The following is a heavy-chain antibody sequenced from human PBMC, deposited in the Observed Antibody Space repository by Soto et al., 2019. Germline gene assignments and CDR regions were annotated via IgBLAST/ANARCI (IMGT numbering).Heavy chain of an antibody. J-gene: IGHJ4*02. CDR3: ARRKYSSGSIYVGTHFDY. CDR1: GGSFSGSY. CDR2: INHSGST. Sequence: PSETLSLTCAVYGGSFSGSYWSWFRQPPGKGLEWIGEINHSGSTNYSPSLKSRVTISVDTSKNQFSLLLNSVTAADTAVFYCARRKYSSGSIYVGTHFDYWGQGALVTVSS. D-gene: IGHD1-26*01. V-gene: IGHV4-34*01.